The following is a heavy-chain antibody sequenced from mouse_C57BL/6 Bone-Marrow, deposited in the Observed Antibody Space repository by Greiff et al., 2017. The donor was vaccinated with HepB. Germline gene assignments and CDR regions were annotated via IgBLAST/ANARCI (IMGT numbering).Heavy chain of an antibody. Sequence: VKLMESGPGLVQPSQSLSITCTVSGFSLTSYGVHWVRQSPGKGLEWLGVIWSGGSTDYNAAFISRLSISKDNSKSQVFFKMNSLQADDTAIYYCATYYGSSYVYWYFDVWGTGTTVTVSS. CDR3: ATYYGSSYVYWYFDV. V-gene: IGHV2-2*01. CDR1: GFSLTSYG. J-gene: IGHJ1*03. CDR2: IWSGGST. D-gene: IGHD1-1*01.